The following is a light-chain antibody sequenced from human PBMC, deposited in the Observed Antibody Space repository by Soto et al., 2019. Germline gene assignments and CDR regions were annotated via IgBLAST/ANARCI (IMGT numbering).Light chain of an antibody. CDR1: QSVLYSANSKNY. CDR3: QQYYTTPYT. V-gene: IGKV4-1*01. CDR2: WAS. Sequence: DIVMTQSPDSLAVSLGERATINCKSSQSVLYSANSKNYLAWYQQQPGQPPKVLIYWASTRESGVPDRFSGSGSGTDFTLTISSLQAEYVAVYYCQQYYTTPYTFGQGTKLEIK. J-gene: IGKJ2*01.